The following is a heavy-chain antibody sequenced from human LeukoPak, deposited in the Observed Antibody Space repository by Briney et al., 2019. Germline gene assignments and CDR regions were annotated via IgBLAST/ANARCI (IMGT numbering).Heavy chain of an antibody. CDR1: GYSISRGYY. V-gene: IGHV4-38-2*01. CDR2: VYHTGST. Sequence: SETLSLTCAVSGYSISRGYYWALIRQPPGKGLEGMGTVYHTGSTYYNPPLDSRVTISVDTSKNEFSLNLKSVTAADTAVYYCARAGWIITSGIDYWGQGALVTVSS. CDR3: ARAGWIITSGIDY. J-gene: IGHJ4*02. D-gene: IGHD3-10*01.